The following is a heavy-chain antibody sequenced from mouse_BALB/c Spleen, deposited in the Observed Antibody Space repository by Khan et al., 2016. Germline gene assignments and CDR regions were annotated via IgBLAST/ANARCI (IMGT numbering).Heavy chain of an antibody. CDR1: GYTFTSYW. J-gene: IGHJ2*01. V-gene: IGHV1S81*02. D-gene: IGHD1-1*01. Sequence: QVRLQQSGAELVKAGASVKMSCKASGYTFTSYWMHWVKQRLGQGLEWFAETNPTNGRTYYNEKFKSKATLTVAKYYSTAYMLLSGPTFEDAAVDYCARIKKIEATYFDYWGQGTTLTVSS. CDR2: TNPTNGRT. CDR3: ARIKKIEATYFDY.